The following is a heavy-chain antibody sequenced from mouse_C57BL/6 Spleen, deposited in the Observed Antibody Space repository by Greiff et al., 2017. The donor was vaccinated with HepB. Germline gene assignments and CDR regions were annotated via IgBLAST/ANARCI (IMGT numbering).Heavy chain of an antibody. Sequence: EVKLMESGGGLVKPGGSLKLSCAASGFTFSDYGMHWVRQAPEKGLEWVAYISSGSSTIYYADTVKGRFTISRDNAKNTLFLQMTSLRSEDTAMYYCARDGTGTNVDYWGQGTTLTVSS. V-gene: IGHV5-17*01. D-gene: IGHD4-1*01. CDR3: ARDGTGTNVDY. CDR1: GFTFSDYG. CDR2: ISSGSSTI. J-gene: IGHJ2*01.